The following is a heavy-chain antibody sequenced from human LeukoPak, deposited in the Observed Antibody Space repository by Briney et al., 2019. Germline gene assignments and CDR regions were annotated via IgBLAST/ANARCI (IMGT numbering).Heavy chain of an antibody. Sequence: ASVKVSCKASGYTFTSYYMHWVRQAPGQGLEWVGIINPNSGGTNYAQKFQGRVTMTRDTSISTAYMELSRLRSDDTAVYYCAREPQMRYYDSSGYLSYWGQGTLDTVSS. D-gene: IGHD3-22*01. V-gene: IGHV1-2*02. J-gene: IGHJ4*02. CDR1: GYTFTSYY. CDR3: AREPQMRYYDSSGYLSY. CDR2: INPNSGGT.